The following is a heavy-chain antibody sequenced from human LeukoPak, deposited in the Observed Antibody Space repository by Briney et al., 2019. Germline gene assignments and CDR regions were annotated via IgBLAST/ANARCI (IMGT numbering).Heavy chain of an antibody. Sequence: SETLSPTCAVYGGSFSGYYRSWIRQPPGKGLEWIREINHSGSTNYNPSLKSRVTISVDTSKNQFSLKLSSVTAADTAVYYCARHLVGIAAAGTPYFDYWGQGTLVTVSS. J-gene: IGHJ4*02. D-gene: IGHD6-13*01. V-gene: IGHV4-34*01. CDR2: INHSGST. CDR3: ARHLVGIAAAGTPYFDY. CDR1: GGSFSGYY.